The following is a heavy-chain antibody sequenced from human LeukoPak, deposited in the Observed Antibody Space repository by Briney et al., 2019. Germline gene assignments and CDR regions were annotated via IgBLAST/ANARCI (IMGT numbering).Heavy chain of an antibody. CDR3: VKDFGRVRGTPDS. CDR1: GFVFSIYT. J-gene: IGHJ4*02. CDR2: ISGSGNGFSI. D-gene: IGHD3-16*01. Sequence: GGSLRLSCSASGFVFSIYTMYWVGQTPGKGPKYVSTISGSGNGFSIYYADSVKGRFTISRDDSKSILYLQMNGLRSEDTAVYYCVKDFGRVRGTPDSWGQGTLVTVSS. V-gene: IGHV3-64D*06.